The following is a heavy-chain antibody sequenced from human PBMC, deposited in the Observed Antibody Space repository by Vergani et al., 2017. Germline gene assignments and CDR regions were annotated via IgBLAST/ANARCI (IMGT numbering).Heavy chain of an antibody. V-gene: IGHV4-59*01. CDR2: VSFRGDT. CDR1: GYSISTNYY. D-gene: IGHD3-10*01. J-gene: IGHJ4*02. CDR3: ARSRIYYGAGSPDY. Sequence: QVQLQESGPGLVKPSETLSLTCAVSGYSISTNYYWSWIRQPPGKGLEWMGYVSFRGDTLYDPSVKGRMTISLNTSSNQFSLYLTSVTAADTAVYYCARSRIYYGAGSPDYWGQGTLVTVSS.